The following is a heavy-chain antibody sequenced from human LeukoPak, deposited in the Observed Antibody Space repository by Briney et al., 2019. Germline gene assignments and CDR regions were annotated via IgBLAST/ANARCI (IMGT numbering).Heavy chain of an antibody. CDR2: IFQRGYS. CDR3: AGDKETTGNGRPNWLDP. V-gene: IGHV4-38-2*01. CDR1: GYSISSGYY. Sequence: PSETLSLTCAVSGYSISSGYYWGWIRQPPGKGLQWIGSIFQRGYSYYNPSLKSRVTISVDTSRNQFSLKLSSVTAADTAGYYCAGDKETTGNGRPNWLDPWGQETLVTVS. J-gene: IGHJ5*02. D-gene: IGHD1-1*01.